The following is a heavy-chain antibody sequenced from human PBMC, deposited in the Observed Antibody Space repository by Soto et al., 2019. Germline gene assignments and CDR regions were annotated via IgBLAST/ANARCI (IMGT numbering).Heavy chain of an antibody. Sequence: ASVKVSCKASGYTFTSYGISWVRQAPGRGLEWMGWISAYNGNTNYAQKLQGRVTMTTDTSTSTAYMELRSLRSDDTAVYYCAREHTKWYSSGWIYYFDYWGQGTLVTVSS. CDR2: ISAYNGNT. V-gene: IGHV1-18*01. D-gene: IGHD6-19*01. CDR3: AREHTKWYSSGWIYYFDY. CDR1: GYTFTSYG. J-gene: IGHJ4*02.